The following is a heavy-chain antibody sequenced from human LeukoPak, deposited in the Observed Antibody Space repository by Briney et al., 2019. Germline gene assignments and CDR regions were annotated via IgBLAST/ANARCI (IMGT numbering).Heavy chain of an antibody. CDR1: GFTFDDYA. J-gene: IGHJ4*02. D-gene: IGHD3-22*01. CDR2: IIWNSGSI. Sequence: GRSLRLSCAASGFTFDDYAMHWVRQAPGKGLGWVSGIIWNSGSIGYADSVKGRFTISRDNAKTSLYLKMNSLRAEDTALYYCAKGRHYDSSGHIDSWGQGTLVTVSS. V-gene: IGHV3-9*01. CDR3: AKGRHYDSSGHIDS.